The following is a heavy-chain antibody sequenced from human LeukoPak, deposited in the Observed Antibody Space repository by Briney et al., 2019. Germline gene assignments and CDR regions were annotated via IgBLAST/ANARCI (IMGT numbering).Heavy chain of an antibody. Sequence: SETLSLTCAVSGGSISSGGYSWSWIRQPPGKGLEWIGYIYHSGSTYYNPSLKSRVAISVDRSENQFSLKLSSVTAADTAVYYCARAYSGETYWGQGTLVTVSS. V-gene: IGHV4-30-2*01. CDR2: IYHSGST. CDR1: GGSISSGGYS. D-gene: IGHD4-23*01. CDR3: ARAYSGETY. J-gene: IGHJ4*02.